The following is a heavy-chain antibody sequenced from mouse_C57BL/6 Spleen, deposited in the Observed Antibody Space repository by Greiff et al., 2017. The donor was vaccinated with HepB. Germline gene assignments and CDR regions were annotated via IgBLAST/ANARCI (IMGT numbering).Heavy chain of an antibody. CDR1: GYTFTSYW. D-gene: IGHD1-1*01. J-gene: IGHJ2*01. V-gene: IGHV1-7*01. Sequence: QVQLQQSGAELAKPGASVKLSCKASGYTFTSYWVHWVKQRPGQGLEWIGYINPSSGYTKYNQKFKDKATLTADKSSSTADMQLSSLTYEDSAVYYWALITTVVAFDYWGQGTTLTVSS. CDR2: INPSSGYT. CDR3: ALITTVVAFDY.